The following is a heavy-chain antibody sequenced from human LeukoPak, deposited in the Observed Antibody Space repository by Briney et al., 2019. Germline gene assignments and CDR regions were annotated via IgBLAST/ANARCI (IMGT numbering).Heavy chain of an antibody. CDR1: GYTFTSYG. CDR2: ISAYNGNT. D-gene: IGHD6-13*01. CDR3: ARTQRTAAAGTTDY. Sequence: ASVKVSCKASGYTFTSYGISWVRQAPGQGLEWMGWISAYNGNTNYAQKLQGRVTMTTDTSTSTAYMELRSLRSDDTAVYYCARTQRTAAAGTTDYWGQGTLVTVSS. J-gene: IGHJ4*02. V-gene: IGHV1-18*01.